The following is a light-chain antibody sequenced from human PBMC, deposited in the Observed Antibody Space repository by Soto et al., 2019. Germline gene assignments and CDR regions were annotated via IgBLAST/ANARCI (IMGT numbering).Light chain of an antibody. CDR1: ETVATN. J-gene: IGKJ1*01. V-gene: IGKV3-15*01. CDR2: GAS. CDR3: QQYFEWPPMT. Sequence: VMTQSPATLSVSPGERATLSCWASETVATNLAWYQQKPGQAPRLLISGASTRAAGISDRFRGSGSGTEFTLTISSLWSEDSAIYYCQQYFEWPPMTFGQGTKV.